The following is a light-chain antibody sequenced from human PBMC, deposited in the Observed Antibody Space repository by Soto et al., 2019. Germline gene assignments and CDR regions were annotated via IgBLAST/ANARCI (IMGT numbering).Light chain of an antibody. Sequence: DIQMTQSPSSLSASVGDRVTITCQASQDISNYLNWYQQKPGKAPKLLIYDASNLETGVPSRFSGSGSGTYFTFTISSLQPEDIATYYCQQYDNLPPFTFGPGTKVYIK. CDR1: QDISNY. V-gene: IGKV1-33*01. J-gene: IGKJ3*01. CDR3: QQYDNLPPFT. CDR2: DAS.